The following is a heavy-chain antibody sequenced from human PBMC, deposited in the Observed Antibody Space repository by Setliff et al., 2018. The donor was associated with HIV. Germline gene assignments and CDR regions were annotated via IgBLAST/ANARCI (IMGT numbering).Heavy chain of an antibody. CDR3: ARGLNYYGSGSYLPLGY. J-gene: IGHJ4*02. Sequence: PSETLSLTCTASGGSISSSSYYRGWIRQPPGKGLEWIGSIYYSGSTYYNPSLKSRVTISVDTSKNQFSLKLSSVTAADTAVYYCARGLNYYGSGSYLPLGYWGQGTLVTVSS. V-gene: IGHV4-39*01. D-gene: IGHD3-10*01. CDR2: IYYSGST. CDR1: GGSISSSSYY.